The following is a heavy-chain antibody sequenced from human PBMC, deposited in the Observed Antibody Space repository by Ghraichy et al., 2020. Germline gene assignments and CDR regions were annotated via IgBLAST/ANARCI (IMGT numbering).Heavy chain of an antibody. V-gene: IGHV4-31*03. CDR1: GGSISSGVYY. CDR2: ISYSGST. Sequence: SQTLSLTCTVSGGSISSGVYYWSWIRQHPGKGLEWIGYISYSGSTYYNPSLKSRLTISVDTSKSQFSLKLSSVTATDTAVYYCARAPQRNTVILNAFDIWGQGTVVTVSS. CDR3: ARAPQRNTVILNAFDI. J-gene: IGHJ3*02. D-gene: IGHD3-22*01.